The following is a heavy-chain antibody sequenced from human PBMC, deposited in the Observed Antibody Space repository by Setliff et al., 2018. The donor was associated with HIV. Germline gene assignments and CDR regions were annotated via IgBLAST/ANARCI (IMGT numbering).Heavy chain of an antibody. CDR1: GYTFIHYD. Sequence: GASVKVSCKASGYTFIHYDVSWVRRAPGQGLEWMGWINVNNGNTNYAQKFQGRVTMTTDTSTTTVYMELRSLRSDDTAVYYCAGVVRGVIQSAKTFDYWGQGTLVTVSS. CDR3: AGVVRGVIQSAKTFDY. V-gene: IGHV1-18*01. D-gene: IGHD2-21*01. J-gene: IGHJ4*02. CDR2: INVNNGNT.